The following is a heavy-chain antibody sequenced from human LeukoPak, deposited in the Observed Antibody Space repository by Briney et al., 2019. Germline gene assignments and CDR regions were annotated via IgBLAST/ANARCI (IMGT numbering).Heavy chain of an antibody. J-gene: IGHJ5*02. Sequence: ASVKVSCKASGYTFTSYDINWVQQATGQGLEWMGWMNPNSGNTGYAQKFQGRVTMTRNTSISTAYMELSSLRSEDTAVYYCARGKAEYYDILTGYYMRDHLARWFDPLGQGTLVTVSS. CDR1: GYTFTSYD. V-gene: IGHV1-8*01. CDR2: MNPNSGNT. CDR3: ARGKAEYYDILTGYYMRDHLARWFDP. D-gene: IGHD3-9*01.